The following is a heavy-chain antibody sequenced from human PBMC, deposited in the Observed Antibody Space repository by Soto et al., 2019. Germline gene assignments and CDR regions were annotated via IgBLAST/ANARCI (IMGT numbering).Heavy chain of an antibody. J-gene: IGHJ4*01. CDR3: VRDRDLDRDMVHADL. Sequence: GGSLRLSCEASGFTISGCSMNWVRQAPGKGLEWLAYITIRTGNIVYADSVRGRFTISADNAENSVFLQMNSLRDEDTAVYFCVRDRDLDRDMVHADLWGQGTLVTSPQ. CDR1: GFTISGCS. D-gene: IGHD5-18*01. CDR2: ITIRTGNI. V-gene: IGHV3-48*02.